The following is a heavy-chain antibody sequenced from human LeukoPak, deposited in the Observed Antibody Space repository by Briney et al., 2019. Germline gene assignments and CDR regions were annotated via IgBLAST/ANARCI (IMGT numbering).Heavy chain of an antibody. CDR2: IYTSGST. D-gene: IGHD5-18*01. Sequence: SETLSLTCTVSGGSISSYYWSWIRQPPGKGLEWIGYIYTSGSTNYNPSLKSRVTISVDTSKNQFSLKLSSVTAADTAVYYCARRYGGYSSSGYMDVWGKGTTVTVSS. J-gene: IGHJ6*03. CDR1: GGSISSYY. V-gene: IGHV4-4*09. CDR3: ARRYGGYSSSGYMDV.